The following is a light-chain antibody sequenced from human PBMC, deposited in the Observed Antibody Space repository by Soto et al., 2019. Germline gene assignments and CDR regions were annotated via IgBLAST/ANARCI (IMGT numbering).Light chain of an antibody. V-gene: IGKV1-5*03. CDR2: KAS. Sequence: DIQMTQSPSTLSASLGDRVTITCRASQSIRNWLAWYQQKPGKAPKLLIYKASSLESGVPSRFSGTGSGTEFTLTISSLQPDDFASYYCQQYNSYPLTFGGGTKVEIK. J-gene: IGKJ4*01. CDR1: QSIRNW. CDR3: QQYNSYPLT.